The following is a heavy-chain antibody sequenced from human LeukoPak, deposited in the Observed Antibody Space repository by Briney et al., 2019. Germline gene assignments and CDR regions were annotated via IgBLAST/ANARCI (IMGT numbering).Heavy chain of an antibody. CDR1: GYTFTDYD. J-gene: IGHJ5*02. CDR3: ARVTSGMRYNWFDP. D-gene: IGHD2-2*01. CDR2: IHPRSGYS. V-gene: IGHV1-8*01. Sequence: ASVKLSCKTSGYTFTDYDVNWVRHAPGQGLEWMGYIHPRSGYSESAQRFQGRLSMTRDVSTDTAYIELSTLTSDDTAVYYCARVTSGMRYNWFDPWGQGTLIIVSS.